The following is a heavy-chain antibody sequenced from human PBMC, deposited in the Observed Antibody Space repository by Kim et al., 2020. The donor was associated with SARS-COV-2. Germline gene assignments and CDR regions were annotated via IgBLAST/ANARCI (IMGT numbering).Heavy chain of an antibody. Sequence: QKFQGRVTITADESTSTAYMELSSLRSEDTAVYYCARDSPNDYGAQSLDYWGQGTLVTVSS. J-gene: IGHJ4*02. V-gene: IGHV1-69*01. CDR3: ARDSPNDYGAQSLDY. D-gene: IGHD4-17*01.